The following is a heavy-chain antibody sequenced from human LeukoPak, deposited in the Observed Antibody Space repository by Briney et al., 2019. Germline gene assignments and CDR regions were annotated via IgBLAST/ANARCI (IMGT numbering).Heavy chain of an antibody. J-gene: IGHJ6*03. CDR3: ARDKTDYYDSSGHVYYYYYYYMDV. D-gene: IGHD3-22*01. CDR1: GFTFSSYE. Sequence: PGGSLRLSCAASGFTFSSYEMNWVRQAPGKGLEWVSYISSSSSTIYYADSVKGRFTISRDNAKNSLYLQMNSLRAEDTAVYYCARDKTDYYDSSGHVYYYYYYYMDVWGKGTTVTVSS. V-gene: IGHV3-48*03. CDR2: ISSSSSTI.